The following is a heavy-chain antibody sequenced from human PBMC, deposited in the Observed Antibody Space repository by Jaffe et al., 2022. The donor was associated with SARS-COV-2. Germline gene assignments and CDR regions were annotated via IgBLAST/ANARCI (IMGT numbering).Heavy chain of an antibody. CDR1: GGSISSGSYY. J-gene: IGHJ3*02. CDR3: ARDVRGYSYGGGDAFDI. CDR2: IYTSGST. V-gene: IGHV4-61*02. Sequence: QVQLQESGPGLVKPSQTLSLTCTVSGGSISSGSYYWSWIRQPAGKGLEWIGRIYTSGSTNYNPSLKSRVTISVDTSKNQFSLKLSSVTAADTAVYYCARDVRGYSYGGGDAFDIWGQGTMVTVSS. D-gene: IGHD5-18*01.